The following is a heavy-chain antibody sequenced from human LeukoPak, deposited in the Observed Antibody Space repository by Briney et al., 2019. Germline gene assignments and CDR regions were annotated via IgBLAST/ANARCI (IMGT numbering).Heavy chain of an antibody. Sequence: SETLSLTCTVSGYSISSGYYWGWIRQPPGKGLEWIGNIYHSGSTYYNPSLKSRVTISVDTSKNQFSVKLSSVTAADTAVYYCARGPHRTSNYYDSSGHFDYWGQGTLVTVSS. D-gene: IGHD3-22*01. CDR2: IYHSGST. CDR1: GYSISSGYY. CDR3: ARGPHRTSNYYDSSGHFDY. J-gene: IGHJ4*02. V-gene: IGHV4-38-2*02.